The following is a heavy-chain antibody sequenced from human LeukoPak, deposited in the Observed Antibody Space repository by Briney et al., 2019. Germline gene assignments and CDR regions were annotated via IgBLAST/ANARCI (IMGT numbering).Heavy chain of an antibody. CDR1: GYSISNGYX. CDR3: ASPRDIVVVVDATAGYFDL. V-gene: IGHV4-38-2*02. D-gene: IGHD2-15*01. Sequence: EXLXXTXTXSGYSISNGYXXSWIRXPPGXXXXXXGSLYHSGSTFYNPSLKNRVSISVDTSKNQFSLKLSSVTAADTAVYYCASPRDIVVVVDATAGYFDLWGRGTLVTVSS. CDR2: LYHSGST. J-gene: IGHJ2*01.